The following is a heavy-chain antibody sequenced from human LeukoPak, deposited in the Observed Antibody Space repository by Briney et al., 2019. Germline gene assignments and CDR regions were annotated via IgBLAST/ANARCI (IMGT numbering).Heavy chain of an antibody. V-gene: IGHV4-4*07. CDR2: IYTSGST. Sequence: NPSETLSLTCTVSGGSISSFYWTWIRQPAGKGLEWIGLIYTSGSTNYNPSLKSRVTMSVDTSNNQFSLKLSSATAADTAVYYCARGYCSSTSCYGGDFYYYYMDVWGTGTTVTVSS. CDR3: ARGYCSSTSCYGGDFYYYYMDV. CDR1: GGSISSFY. J-gene: IGHJ6*03. D-gene: IGHD2-2*01.